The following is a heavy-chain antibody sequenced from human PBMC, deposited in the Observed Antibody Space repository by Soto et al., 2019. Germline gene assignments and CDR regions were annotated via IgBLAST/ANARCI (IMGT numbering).Heavy chain of an antibody. CDR2: IYYSGST. J-gene: IGHJ4*02. D-gene: IGHD5-12*01. CDR1: GGSISSSSYY. CDR3: ARFPVDGYNSLGDY. V-gene: IGHV4-39*01. Sequence: QLQLQESGPGLVKPSETLSLTCTVSGGSISSSSYYWGWIRQPPGKGLEWIGSIYYSGSTYYNPSLKSRVTISVDTSKNQFSLKLSSVTAADTAVYYCARFPVDGYNSLGDYWGQGTLVTVSS.